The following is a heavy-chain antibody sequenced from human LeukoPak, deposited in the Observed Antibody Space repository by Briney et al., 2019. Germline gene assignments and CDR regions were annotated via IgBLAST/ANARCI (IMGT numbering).Heavy chain of an antibody. Sequence: PGESLKISCKGSGYSFTSYWIGWVRQAPGQGLEWMGWINPNSGGTNYAQKFQGRVTMTRDTSISTAYMELSRLRSDDTAVYYCARVYGSGWSRGWYYFDYWGQGTLVTVSS. V-gene: IGHV1-2*02. CDR1: GYSFTSYW. J-gene: IGHJ4*02. CDR2: INPNSGGT. D-gene: IGHD6-19*01. CDR3: ARVYGSGWSRGWYYFDY.